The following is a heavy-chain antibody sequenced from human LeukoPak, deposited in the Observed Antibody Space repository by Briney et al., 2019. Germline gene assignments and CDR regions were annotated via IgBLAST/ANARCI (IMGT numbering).Heavy chain of an antibody. CDR3: ARKGGGQLVNTRRWFDP. CDR2: INHSGST. J-gene: IGHJ5*02. V-gene: IGHV4-34*01. D-gene: IGHD6-13*01. CDR1: GASISSYY. Sequence: SETLSLTCTVSGASISSYYWSWIRQPPGKGLEWIGEINHSGSTNYNPSLKSRVTISVETSRKQISLRLSSVTAADTAVYYCARKGGGQLVNTRRWFDPWGQGTLVTVSS.